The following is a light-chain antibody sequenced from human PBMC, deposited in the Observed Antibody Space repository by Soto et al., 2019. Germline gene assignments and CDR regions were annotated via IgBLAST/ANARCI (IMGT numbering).Light chain of an antibody. Sequence: QSVLTQPPSVSAAPGQRVSISCSGSSSSIGTHYVAWYQQVPGTPPKLLIYDNNVRPSGIPDRFSGSKSGTSATLGITGLQTGDEAEYYCATWDTTLSAGWVFGGGTKLTVL. CDR2: DNN. V-gene: IGLV1-51*01. CDR3: ATWDTTLSAGWV. J-gene: IGLJ3*02. CDR1: SSSIGTHY.